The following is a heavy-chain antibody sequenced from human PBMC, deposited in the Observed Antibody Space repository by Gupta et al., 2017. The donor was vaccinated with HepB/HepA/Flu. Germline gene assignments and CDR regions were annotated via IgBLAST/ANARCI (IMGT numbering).Heavy chain of an antibody. V-gene: IGHV4-39*01. CDR2: IYYSGST. CDR1: GGSISSSSYY. CDR3: ARLSPITMVRGGRKFDP. D-gene: IGHD3-10*01. J-gene: IGHJ5*02. Sequence: QLQLQESGPGLVKPSETLSLTCTVSGGSISSSSYYWGCIRQPPGKGLEWIGSIYYSGSTYYNPSLKSRVTISVDTSKNQFSLKLSSVTAADTAVYYCARLSPITMVRGGRKFDPWGQGTLVTVSS.